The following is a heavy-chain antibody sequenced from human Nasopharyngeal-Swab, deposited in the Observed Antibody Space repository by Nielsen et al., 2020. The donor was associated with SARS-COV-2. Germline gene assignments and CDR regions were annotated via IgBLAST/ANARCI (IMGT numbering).Heavy chain of an antibody. V-gene: IGHV3-21*04. CDR1: GFTFSSYS. J-gene: IGHJ2*01. CDR2: ISSSSSYI. Sequence: GESLKISCAASGFTFSSYSMNWVRQAPGKGPEWVSSISSSSSYIYYADSVKGRFTISRDNAKNSLYLQMNSLRAEDTALYYCAKGTTVTGYWYFDLWGRGTLVTVSS. D-gene: IGHD4-17*01. CDR3: AKGTTVTGYWYFDL.